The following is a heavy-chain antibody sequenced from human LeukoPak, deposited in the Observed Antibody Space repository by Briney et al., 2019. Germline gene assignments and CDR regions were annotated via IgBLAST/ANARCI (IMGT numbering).Heavy chain of an antibody. V-gene: IGHV3-30*03. J-gene: IGHJ6*02. CDR1: GFTFSSYA. D-gene: IGHD2-2*02. CDR3: SREASYQLLYSHGMDV. Sequence: GGSLRLSCAASGFTFSSYAMSWVRQAPGKGLEWVAVISYDGSDEYYADSGKGRFTISRDNSKNTLYLQMNSLRAEDTALYYCSREASYQLLYSHGMDVWGQGTTVTVSS. CDR2: ISYDGSDE.